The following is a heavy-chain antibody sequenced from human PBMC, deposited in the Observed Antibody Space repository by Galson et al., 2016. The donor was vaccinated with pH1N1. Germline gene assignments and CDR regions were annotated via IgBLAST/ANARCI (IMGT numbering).Heavy chain of an antibody. J-gene: IGHJ4*02. D-gene: IGHD1-26*01. Sequence: SLRLSCATSGFSFNSYWFHWVRQDPAKGLVWVARIDEDGETTNYADSVRGRFTIYRDNAKNTLYLEMNSLRAEDTAVYYCARDPCGREDYWGQGTLVTVSS. CDR3: ARDPCGREDY. CDR1: GFSFNSYW. V-gene: IGHV3-74*01. CDR2: IDEDGETT.